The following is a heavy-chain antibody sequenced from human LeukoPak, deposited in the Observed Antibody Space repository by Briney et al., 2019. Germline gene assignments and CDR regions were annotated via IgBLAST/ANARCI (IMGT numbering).Heavy chain of an antibody. Sequence: SETLSLTCTVSGGSISTYYWSWFRQSPGKGLECIGYIYYSGSTNYNPSLKSRVTISVDTSKNQFSLKLSSVTAADTAVYYCARFPSYDPHRMDVWGQGTTVTVSS. V-gene: IGHV4-59*01. CDR1: GGSISTYY. J-gene: IGHJ6*02. CDR3: ARFPSYDPHRMDV. D-gene: IGHD3-22*01. CDR2: IYYSGST.